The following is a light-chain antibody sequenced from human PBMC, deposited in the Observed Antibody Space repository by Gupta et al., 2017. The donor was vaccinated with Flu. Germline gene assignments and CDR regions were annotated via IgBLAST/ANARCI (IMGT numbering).Light chain of an antibody. CDR3: QTWGTVIGV. J-gene: IGLJ3*02. CDR1: SCDSSDA. V-gene: IGLV4-69*01. Sequence: VKITCSLSSCDSSDASEWHQQHPEKVPLYLMKLNSDGSHSNGDGTPDRFSGSSSGAERYLTISSLQAEDEDDYYCQTWGTVIGVFGGGTKLTVL. CDR2: LNSDGSH.